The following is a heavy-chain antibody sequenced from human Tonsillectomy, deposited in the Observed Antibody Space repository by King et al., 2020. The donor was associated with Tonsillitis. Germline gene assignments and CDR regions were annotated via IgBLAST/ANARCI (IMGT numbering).Heavy chain of an antibody. D-gene: IGHD3-16*01. CDR1: GFSLSNGRMG. Sequence: TLQESGPVLVKPTETLTLTCTVSGFSLSNGRMGVSWIRQPPGKALEWLAHIFSNDEKSYNTSLKSRLTISKDTSKSQVVLIMTNMDPVDTATYYCARTPSSEAGEGGSDYWGQGSLVTVSS. CDR2: IFSNDEK. CDR3: ARTPSSEAGEGGSDY. V-gene: IGHV2-26*01. J-gene: IGHJ4*02.